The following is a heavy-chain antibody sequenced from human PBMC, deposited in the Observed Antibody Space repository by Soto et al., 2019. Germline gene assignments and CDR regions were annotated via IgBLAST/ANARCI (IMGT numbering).Heavy chain of an antibody. D-gene: IGHD1-26*01. Sequence: GGSLRLSCAASGFTFSSYGMHWVRQAPGKGLEWVAVISYDGSNKYYADSVKGRFTISRDNSKNTLYLQMNSLRAEDTAVYYCAKERSGSYYVLDYWGQGTLVTVSS. CDR3: AKERSGSYYVLDY. CDR1: GFTFSSYG. V-gene: IGHV3-30*18. CDR2: ISYDGSNK. J-gene: IGHJ4*02.